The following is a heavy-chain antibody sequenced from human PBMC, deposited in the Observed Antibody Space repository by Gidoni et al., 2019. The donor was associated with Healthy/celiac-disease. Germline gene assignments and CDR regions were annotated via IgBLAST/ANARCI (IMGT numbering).Heavy chain of an antibody. D-gene: IGHD6-19*01. CDR2: IKQDGSEK. CDR3: AREGLAGYFDY. J-gene: IGHJ4*02. CDR1: GFTFSSHW. V-gene: IGHV3-7*01. Sequence: EVQLVESGGGLVQPWWSLRLSCAASGFTFSSHWVSWVRQAPGKGLEWVANIKQDGSEKYYVDSVKGRFTISRDNAKNSLYLQMNSLRAEDTAVYYCAREGLAGYFDYWGQGTLVTVSS.